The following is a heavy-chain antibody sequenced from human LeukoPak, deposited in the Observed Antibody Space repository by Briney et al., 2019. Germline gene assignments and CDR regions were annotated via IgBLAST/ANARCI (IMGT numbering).Heavy chain of an antibody. J-gene: IGHJ4*02. CDR2: VFDSGGT. Sequence: SETLSLTCTVSGGSISNYWWSWIRQPPGKGLEWIGYVFDSGGTNYNPSLKSRVTISVDTSKRQFSLKLSSVTAADTAVYYCARGYSSSWNYFDYWGQGTLVTVSS. CDR3: ARGYSSSWNYFDY. CDR1: GGSISNYW. V-gene: IGHV4-59*01. D-gene: IGHD6-13*01.